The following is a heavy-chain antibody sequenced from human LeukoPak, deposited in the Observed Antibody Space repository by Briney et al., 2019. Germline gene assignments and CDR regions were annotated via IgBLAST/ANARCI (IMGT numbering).Heavy chain of an antibody. J-gene: IGHJ6*02. CDR1: GGSISSYY. D-gene: IGHD6-13*01. Sequence: PSETLSLTCTVSGGSISSYYWSWIRQHPGKGLEWIGYIYYSGSTYYNPSLKSRVTISVDTSKNQFSLKLSSVTAADTAVYYCARSSNLYSSSWYGGDYYYYGMDVGGQGTTVTVSS. CDR2: IYYSGST. CDR3: ARSSNLYSSSWYGGDYYYYGMDV. V-gene: IGHV4-59*06.